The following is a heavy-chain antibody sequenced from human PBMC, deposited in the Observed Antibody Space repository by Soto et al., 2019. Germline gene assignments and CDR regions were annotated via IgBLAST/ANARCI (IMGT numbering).Heavy chain of an antibody. CDR3: AKGSKFTIFSPNDY. CDR1: GFTFSTYA. Sequence: EMQLLESGGGLGQPGGSLRLSCAASGFTFSTYAMTWVRQAPGKGLECVSALSGNSGTTYSADSVKGRFTISRDNSRNTLYLQMSSLRAEATALSYCAKGSKFTIFSPNDYWGKGTLVTVSS. D-gene: IGHD3-3*01. J-gene: IGHJ4*02. V-gene: IGHV3-23*01. CDR2: LSGNSGTT.